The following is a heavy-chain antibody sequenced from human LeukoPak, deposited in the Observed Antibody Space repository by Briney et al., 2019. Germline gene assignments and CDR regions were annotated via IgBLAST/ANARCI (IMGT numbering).Heavy chain of an antibody. CDR2: IWHDGSNK. V-gene: IGHV3-33*06. CDR1: GFIFSNYG. CDR3: ANNFDY. Sequence: PGRSLRLSCAASGFIFSNYGMHWVRQAPGKGLEWVAVIWHDGSNKYYADSVKGRFTISGDNSKNTVYLQMNSLRAEDTAVYYCANNFDYWGQGTLVTVSS. J-gene: IGHJ4*02.